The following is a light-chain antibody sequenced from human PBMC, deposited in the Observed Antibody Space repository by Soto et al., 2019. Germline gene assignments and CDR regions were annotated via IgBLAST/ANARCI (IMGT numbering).Light chain of an antibody. V-gene: IGLV2-14*03. CDR1: SSDVGRYNY. CDR3: SSYTSSSTEV. CDR2: DVS. J-gene: IGLJ1*01. Sequence: QSALTQPASVSGSPGQSIAISCTGTSSDVGRYNYVSWYQQHPGKAPKVIIYDVSNRPSGVSNRFSCSKSGNTASLTISGLQAEDGADYYCSSYTSSSTEVFGTGTKLTVL.